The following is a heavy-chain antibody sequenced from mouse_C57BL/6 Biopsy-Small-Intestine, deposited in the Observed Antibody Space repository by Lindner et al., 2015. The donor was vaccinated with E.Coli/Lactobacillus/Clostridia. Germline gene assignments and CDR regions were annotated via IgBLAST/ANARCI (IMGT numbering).Heavy chain of an antibody. CDR2: IIPISGTA. J-gene: IGHJ4*01. CDR1: GGTFSSYA. CDR3: ARGLFGWLSHDY. V-gene: IGHV1-81*01. Sequence: SVKVSCKASGGTFSSYAINWVRQAPGQGLEWMGGIIPISGTANYAQKFQGRVTITADESTSTAYMELSSLRSEDTAVYYCARGLFGWLSHDYWGQGTLVTVSS. D-gene: IGHD1-1*02.